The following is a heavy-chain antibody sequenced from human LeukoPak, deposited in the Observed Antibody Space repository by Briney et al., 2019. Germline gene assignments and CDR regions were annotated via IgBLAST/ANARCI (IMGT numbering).Heavy chain of an antibody. CDR2: IYYSGST. J-gene: IGHJ4*02. Sequence: PSETLSLTCTVSGGSISSSSYYWGWIRQPPGKGLEWIGTIYYSGSTYYNPSLKSRVTISVDTSKNQFSLKLSSVTAADTAVYYCARAPRADDIFFDSWGQGTLVTVST. D-gene: IGHD3-9*01. CDR1: GGSISSSSYY. V-gene: IGHV4-39*01. CDR3: ARAPRADDIFFDS.